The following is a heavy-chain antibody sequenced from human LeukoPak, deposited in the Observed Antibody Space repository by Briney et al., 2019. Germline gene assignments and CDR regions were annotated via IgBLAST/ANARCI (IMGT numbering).Heavy chain of an antibody. D-gene: IGHD6-25*01. V-gene: IGHV1-69*01. CDR1: GCTFSSYA. J-gene: IGHJ4*02. Sequence: SVKVSCKASGCTFSSYAISWVRQAPGQGLEWMGGIIPIFGTANYAQKFQGRVTITADESMSTAYMELSSLRSEDTAVYYCALIAVDWQRPFDYWGQGTLVSVSS. CDR2: IIPIFGTA. CDR3: ALIAVDWQRPFDY.